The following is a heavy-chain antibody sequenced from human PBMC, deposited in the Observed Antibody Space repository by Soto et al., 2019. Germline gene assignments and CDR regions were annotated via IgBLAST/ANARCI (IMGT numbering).Heavy chain of an antibody. J-gene: IGHJ4*02. D-gene: IGHD6-13*01. CDR2: MNRDGSEK. CDR3: GRDAGRRFDY. CDR1: GFTFSSYW. Sequence: EVQLVESGGGLVQPGGSLRLSCAASGFTFSSYWMTWARQAPGKGLEWVASMNRDGSEKRYVDSVEGRFTFSRDNAKNLLFLQMNSLSPDDTAVYYCGRDAGRRFDYWGQGSLVTVSS. V-gene: IGHV3-7*01.